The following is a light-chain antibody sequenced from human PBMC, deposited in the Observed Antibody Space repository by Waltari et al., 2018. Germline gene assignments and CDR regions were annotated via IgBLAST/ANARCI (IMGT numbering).Light chain of an antibody. CDR3: TSYAVTKVV. J-gene: IGLJ2*01. CDR1: RSDIGGFNF. Sequence: QSVLTQPPSASGFLGQSVAISCTGPRSDIGGFNFVSWYQQPPGKAPKLLIYEVTKRPPGVPDRFSGSKSGNTASLTVSGLQAEDEADYYCTSYAVTKVVFGGGTKLTVL. CDR2: EVT. V-gene: IGLV2-8*01.